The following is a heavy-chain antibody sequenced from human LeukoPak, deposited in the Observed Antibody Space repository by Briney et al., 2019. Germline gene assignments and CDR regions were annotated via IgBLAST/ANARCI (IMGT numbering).Heavy chain of an antibody. J-gene: IGHJ5*02. CDR1: GGSISSYY. Sequence: SGTLSLTCTVSGGSISSYYWSWIRQPAGKGLEWIGRIYTSGSTNYNPSLKSRVTMSVDTSKNQFSLKLSSLTAADTAVYYCARHEYSGSYYGLSWFDPWGQGTLVTVSS. V-gene: IGHV4-4*07. CDR3: ARHEYSGSYYGLSWFDP. CDR2: IYTSGST. D-gene: IGHD1-26*01.